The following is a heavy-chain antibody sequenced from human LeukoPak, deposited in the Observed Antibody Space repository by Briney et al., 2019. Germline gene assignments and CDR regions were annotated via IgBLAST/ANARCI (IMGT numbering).Heavy chain of an antibody. D-gene: IGHD1-1*01. CDR3: ARDQGGTFDY. Sequence: SETLSLTCAVSGGSISSYYWSWIRQPPGKGLEWIGYIYYSGSTNYNPSLKSRVTISVDTSKNQFSLKLSSVTAADTAVYYCARDQGGTFDYWGQGTLVTVSS. CDR1: GGSISSYY. V-gene: IGHV4-59*01. CDR2: IYYSGST. J-gene: IGHJ4*02.